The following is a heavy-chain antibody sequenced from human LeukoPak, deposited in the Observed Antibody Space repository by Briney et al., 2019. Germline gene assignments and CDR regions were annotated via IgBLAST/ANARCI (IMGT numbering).Heavy chain of an antibody. CDR1: GFTFSSYS. V-gene: IGHV3-21*01. CDR3: AKSFWSYEYYFDY. J-gene: IGHJ4*02. Sequence: PGGSLRLSCAASGFTFSSYSMNWVRQAPGKGLEWVSSISSGSSYIYYAGSVKGRFTISRDNSKNTLYLRMNSLRAEDTAVYYCAKSFWSYEYYFDYWGQGTLVTVSS. D-gene: IGHD3-3*01. CDR2: ISSGSSYI.